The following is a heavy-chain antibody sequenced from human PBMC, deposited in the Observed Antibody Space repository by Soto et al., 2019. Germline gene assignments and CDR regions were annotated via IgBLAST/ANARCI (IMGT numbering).Heavy chain of an antibody. V-gene: IGHV4-34*01. Sequence: LETQPHTCAVYGGSFIGYYWSWIRQPPGKGLEWIGEINHSGSTNYNPSLKSRVTISVDTSKNQFSLKLSSVTAADTAVYYCARGRNSSSSPGDAFDIWGQGTMVTVSS. CDR1: GGSFIGYY. CDR2: INHSGST. D-gene: IGHD6-6*01. J-gene: IGHJ3*02. CDR3: ARGRNSSSSPGDAFDI.